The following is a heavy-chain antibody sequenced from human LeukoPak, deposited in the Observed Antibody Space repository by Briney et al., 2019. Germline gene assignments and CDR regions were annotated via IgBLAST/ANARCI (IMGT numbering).Heavy chain of an antibody. D-gene: IGHD3-22*01. CDR2: ISYDGSNK. CDR3: AGRNHYDSKEIDY. CDR1: GFTFSNYA. V-gene: IGHV3-30*04. Sequence: PGRSLRLSCAASGFTFSNYAMHWVRQAPGKGLEWVALISYDGSNKYFADSVKGRFTISRDNSKNTLYLQMNSLRAEDTAVYYCAGRNHYDSKEIDYWGQGTLVTVSS. J-gene: IGHJ4*02.